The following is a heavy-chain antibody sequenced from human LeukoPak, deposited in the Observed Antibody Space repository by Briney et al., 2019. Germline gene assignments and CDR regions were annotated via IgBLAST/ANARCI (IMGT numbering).Heavy chain of an antibody. D-gene: IGHD2-21*02. CDR2: INHSGST. J-gene: IGHJ4*02. Sequence: SETLSLICAVYGGSFSGYYWSWIRQPPGKGLEWIGEINHSGSTNYNPSLKSRVTISVDTSKNQFSLKLSSVTAADTAVYYCARGPYAYCGGDCYPDYWGQGTLVTVSS. CDR1: GGSFSGYY. V-gene: IGHV4-34*01. CDR3: ARGPYAYCGGDCYPDY.